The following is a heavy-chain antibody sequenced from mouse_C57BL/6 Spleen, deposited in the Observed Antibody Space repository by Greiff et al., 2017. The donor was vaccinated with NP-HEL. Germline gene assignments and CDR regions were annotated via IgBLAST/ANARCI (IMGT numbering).Heavy chain of an antibody. D-gene: IGHD2-4*01. CDR1: GYTFTSYW. V-gene: IGHV1-55*01. CDR3: ARYYDYDGAWFAY. J-gene: IGHJ3*01. CDR2: IYPGSGST. Sequence: QVQLQQPGAELVKPGASVKMSCKASGYTFTSYWITWVKQRPGQGLEWIGDIYPGSGSTNYNEKFKSKATLTVDTSSSTAYMQLSSLTSEDSAVYYCARYYDYDGAWFAYWGRGTLVTVSA.